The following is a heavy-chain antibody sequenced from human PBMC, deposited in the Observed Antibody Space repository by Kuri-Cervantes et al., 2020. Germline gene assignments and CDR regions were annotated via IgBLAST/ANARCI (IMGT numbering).Heavy chain of an antibody. J-gene: IGHJ4*02. D-gene: IGHD3-22*01. CDR3: ARGAFYDTSGYYPSYFDY. V-gene: IGHV3-30-3*01. CDR1: GFTFSSYA. Sequence: GGSLRLSCAASGFTFSSYAMHWVRQAPGKGLEWVAVISYDGSNKYCADSVKGRFTISRDNSKNTLYLQMNSLRAEDTAVYYCARGAFYDTSGYYPSYFDYWGQGTLVTVSS. CDR2: ISYDGSNK.